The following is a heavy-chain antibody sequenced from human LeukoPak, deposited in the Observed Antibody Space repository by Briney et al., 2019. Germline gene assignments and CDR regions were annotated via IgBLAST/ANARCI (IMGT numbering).Heavy chain of an antibody. CDR3: ARDFCSAGSCYPDN. J-gene: IGHJ4*02. V-gene: IGHV3-23*01. D-gene: IGHD2-15*01. Sequence: GGSLRLSCAASGFTFSSYAMSWVRQAPGKGLEWVSGISGHGDSTYYADSVKGRITISRDNSKNTLHLQMNSLRVEDTAVYYCARDFCSAGSCYPDNWGQGTLVTVSS. CDR2: ISGHGDST. CDR1: GFTFSSYA.